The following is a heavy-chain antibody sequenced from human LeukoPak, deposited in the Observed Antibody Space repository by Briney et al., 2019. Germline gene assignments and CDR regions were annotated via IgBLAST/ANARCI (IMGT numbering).Heavy chain of an antibody. CDR1: GDSVSSNSAA. J-gene: IGHJ6*03. CDR2: TYYRSKWYN. Sequence: SQTLSLTCAISGDSVSSNSAAWNWIRQSPSRGLEWLGRTYYRSKWYNDYAVSVKSRITINPDTSKNQFSLQLNSVTPEDTAVYYCARGQSYYDFWSGYPGVYYYYMDVWGKGTTVTVSS. CDR3: ARGQSYYDFWSGYPGVYYYYMDV. D-gene: IGHD3-3*01. V-gene: IGHV6-1*01.